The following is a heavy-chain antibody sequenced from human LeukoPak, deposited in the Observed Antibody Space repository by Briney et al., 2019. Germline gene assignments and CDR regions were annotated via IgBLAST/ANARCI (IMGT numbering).Heavy chain of an antibody. V-gene: IGHV3-21*01. Sequence: GGSLRLSCAASGFTFSSYSKNWVRQAPGKGLEWVSSISSSSSYIYYADSVKGRFTISRDNAKNSLYLQMNSLRAEDTAVYYCARDAPYSSSWYYFDYWGQGTLVTVSS. CDR2: ISSSSSYI. J-gene: IGHJ4*02. D-gene: IGHD6-13*01. CDR1: GFTFSSYS. CDR3: ARDAPYSSSWYYFDY.